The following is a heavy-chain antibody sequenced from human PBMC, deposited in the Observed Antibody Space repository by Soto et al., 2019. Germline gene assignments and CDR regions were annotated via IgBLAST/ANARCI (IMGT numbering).Heavy chain of an antibody. Sequence: EVQLLESGGGLVQPGGSLRLSCAASGFTFSNYAMNWVRQAPGKGLEWVSGLSGSGGSTYYADSVKGRFTISRDNSKNTLYLQMNSLRVEDTDVYYCAKDRECWSGFYPAAGQDVWGQGTTVTVSS. V-gene: IGHV3-23*01. D-gene: IGHD3-3*01. CDR1: GFTFSNYA. CDR3: AKDRECWSGFYPAAGQDV. J-gene: IGHJ6*02. CDR2: LSGSGGST.